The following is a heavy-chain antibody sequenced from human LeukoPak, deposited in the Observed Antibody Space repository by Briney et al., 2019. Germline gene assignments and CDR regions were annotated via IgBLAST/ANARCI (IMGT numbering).Heavy chain of an antibody. CDR3: AKDRPSYSSGWYGPDY. Sequence: GGSLRLSCAASGFTFSSYAMHWVRQAPGKGLEWVAVISYDGSNKYYADSVKGRFTISRDNSKNTLYLQMNSLRAEDTAVYYCAKDRPSYSSGWYGPDYWGQGTLVTVSS. CDR2: ISYDGSNK. D-gene: IGHD6-19*01. CDR1: GFTFSSYA. J-gene: IGHJ4*02. V-gene: IGHV3-30-3*01.